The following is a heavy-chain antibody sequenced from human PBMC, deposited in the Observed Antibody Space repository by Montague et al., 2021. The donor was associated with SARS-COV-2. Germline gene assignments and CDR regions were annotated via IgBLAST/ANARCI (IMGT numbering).Heavy chain of an antibody. V-gene: IGHV4-59*11. CDR2: IFYKGNT. D-gene: IGHD3-22*01. CDR1: GGSLNKHY. Sequence: SETLSLTCTVSGGSLNKHYWSWIRKAPGKELEWLGNIFYKGNTNYNVXLWGRVSMSLDTPQNQFSLRLTSLTAADTAVYDCARSIKSSGARDNWGQGILVTVS. CDR3: ARSIKSSGARDN. J-gene: IGHJ4*02.